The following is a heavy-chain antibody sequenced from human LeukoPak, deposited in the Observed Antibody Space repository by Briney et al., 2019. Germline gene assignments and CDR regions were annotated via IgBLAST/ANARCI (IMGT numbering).Heavy chain of an antibody. D-gene: IGHD6-13*01. CDR1: GFTFSSYS. Sequence: GGSLRLSCAASGFTFSSYSMNWVRQAPGKGLEWVSYISSSSTIYYADSVKGRLTISRDNAKNSLYLQMNSLRAEDTAVYYCARDGWKSSSWAYYFDYWGQGTLVTVSS. J-gene: IGHJ4*02. V-gene: IGHV3-48*01. CDR3: ARDGWKSSSWAYYFDY. CDR2: ISSSSTI.